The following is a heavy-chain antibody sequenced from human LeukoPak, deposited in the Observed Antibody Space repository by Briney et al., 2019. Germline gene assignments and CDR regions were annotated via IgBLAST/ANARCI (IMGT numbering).Heavy chain of an antibody. CDR2: TYTGGST. Sequence: SQTLSLTCTVSGGSISSGSYYWSWIRQPAEKGLEWIGRTYTGGSTNYNPSLKSRVTISVDTSKSQFSLKLSSVTAADTAVYYCARWSTYRFDYWGQGTLVTVSS. CDR1: GGSISSGSYY. V-gene: IGHV4-61*02. CDR3: ARWSTYRFDY. J-gene: IGHJ4*02. D-gene: IGHD2-2*01.